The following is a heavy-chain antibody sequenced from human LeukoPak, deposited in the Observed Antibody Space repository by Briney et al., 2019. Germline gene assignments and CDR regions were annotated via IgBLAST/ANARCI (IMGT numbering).Heavy chain of an antibody. CDR2: IYYSGST. D-gene: IGHD2-15*01. CDR1: GGSISSGGYY. J-gene: IGHJ4*02. Sequence: PSETLSLTCTVSGGSISSGGYYWSWIRQHPGKGLEWIGYIYYSGSTYYNPSLKSRVTISVDTSKNQFSLKLSSVTAWDTAVYYCATVEEKCCGGSCLRIFDYWGQGTLVTVSS. V-gene: IGHV4-31*03. CDR3: ATVEEKCCGGSCLRIFDY.